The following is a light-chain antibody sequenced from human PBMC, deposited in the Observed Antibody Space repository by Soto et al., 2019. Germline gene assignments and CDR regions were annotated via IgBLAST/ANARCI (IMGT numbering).Light chain of an antibody. Sequence: DIQMTQSPSTLSGPVGDRVTITCRASQTISSWLAWYQQKPGQAPKLLIYKASTLKSGVPSRFSGRGSGTEFTLTISSLQPDDFATYYCQHYNSYSEAFGQGTRLEIK. V-gene: IGKV1-5*03. CDR1: QTISSW. J-gene: IGKJ5*01. CDR3: QHYNSYSEA. CDR2: KAS.